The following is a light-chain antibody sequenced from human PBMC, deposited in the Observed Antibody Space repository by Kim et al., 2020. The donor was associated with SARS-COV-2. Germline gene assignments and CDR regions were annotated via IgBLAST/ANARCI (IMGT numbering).Light chain of an antibody. CDR2: RNN. CDR3: AAWDDSLSGPVV. V-gene: IGLV1-47*01. J-gene: IGLJ2*01. Sequence: QRVTISCSGSSSNIGSNYVYWYHQLPGTAPKLLIYRNNQRPSGVPDRFSGSKSGTSASLAISGLRSEDEADYYCAAWDDSLSGPVVFGGGTQLTVL. CDR1: SSNIGSNY.